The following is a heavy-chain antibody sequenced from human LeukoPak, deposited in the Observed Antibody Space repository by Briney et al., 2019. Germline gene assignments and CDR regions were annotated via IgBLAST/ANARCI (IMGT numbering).Heavy chain of an antibody. CDR3: AKAVAGTGGWFDP. V-gene: IGHV3-33*03. D-gene: IGHD6-19*01. J-gene: IGHJ5*02. CDR2: IWYDGSQK. CDR1: GFTFSIYG. Sequence: PGRSLRLSCAASGFTFSIYGMHWVRQAPGKGLEWVAVIWYDGSQKNYGDSVKGRFTISRDNSKNTLYLEMNSLRAEDTAVYYCAKAVAGTGGWFDPWGQGTLVTVSS.